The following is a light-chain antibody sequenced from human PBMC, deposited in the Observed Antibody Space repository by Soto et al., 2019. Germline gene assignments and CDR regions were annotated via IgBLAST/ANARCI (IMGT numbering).Light chain of an antibody. J-gene: IGKJ3*01. V-gene: IGKV1-27*01. CDR1: QGISTY. CDR2: AAS. Sequence: DIQMTQSPSSLSASVGDRVTITCRASQGISTYLAWDQQKPGKVPKLLIYAASTLQSGVPSRIIGSGSGTDFTLTISSLQPEYVATYFCQKYNSAHLSCGPRTKVDIK. CDR3: QKYNSAHLS.